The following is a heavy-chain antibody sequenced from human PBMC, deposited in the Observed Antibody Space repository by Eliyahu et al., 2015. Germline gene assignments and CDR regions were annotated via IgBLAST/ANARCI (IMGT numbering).Heavy chain of an antibody. CDR3: AKDFKGIAVAGTPGY. Sequence: EVQLLESGGGLVQPGGSXRXSCAASGFTXSXXAMSWVRQAPGKGLEXVSAISGSGGSTYYADSVKGRFTISRDNSKNTLYLQMNSLRAEDTAVYYCAKDFKGIAVAGTPGYWGQGTLVTVSS. CDR1: GFTXSXXA. D-gene: IGHD6-19*01. CDR2: ISGSGGST. V-gene: IGHV3-23*01. J-gene: IGHJ4*02.